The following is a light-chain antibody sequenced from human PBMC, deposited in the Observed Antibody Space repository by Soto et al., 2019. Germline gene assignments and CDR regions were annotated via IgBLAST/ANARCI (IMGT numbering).Light chain of an antibody. CDR3: QQRRNWPVT. Sequence: EIVLTQSPGTLSLSPGERATLSCRASQSVSSYLAWYQQKPGQAPRLLIYDASTRATGISARFSGSGSGTDFTLTISSLEPEDFAIYYCQQRRNWPVTFGQGTKVEVK. J-gene: IGKJ1*01. V-gene: IGKV3-11*01. CDR1: QSVSSY. CDR2: DAS.